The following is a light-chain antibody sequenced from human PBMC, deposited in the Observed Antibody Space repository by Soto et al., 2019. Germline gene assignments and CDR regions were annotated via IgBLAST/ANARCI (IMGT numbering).Light chain of an antibody. Sequence: EIVLSQSPGTLSLSPGERATLSCRASQSVRSSYLAWYQQKPGQAPRLLISGASTRATGITDRFSGSGSWTDFTLTISSLQPDDFATYYCQQYNAYPYTFGQGTKVDI. CDR3: QQYNAYPYT. CDR1: QSVRSSY. V-gene: IGKV3-20*01. CDR2: GAS. J-gene: IGKJ2*01.